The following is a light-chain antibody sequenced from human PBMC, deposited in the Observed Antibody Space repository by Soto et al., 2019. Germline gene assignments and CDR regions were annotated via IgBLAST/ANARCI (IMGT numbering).Light chain of an antibody. J-gene: IGKJ5*01. CDR1: QSVSSY. CDR2: DAS. Sequence: EIVLTHSAATLSLSPGEKATLSGRASQSVSSYLAWYQQKPGQAPRLLIYDASNRATGIPARFSGSGSGTDFTLTISSLEPEDFAVYYCQQRSNWPFITFGQGTRLEIK. CDR3: QQRSNWPFIT. V-gene: IGKV3-11*01.